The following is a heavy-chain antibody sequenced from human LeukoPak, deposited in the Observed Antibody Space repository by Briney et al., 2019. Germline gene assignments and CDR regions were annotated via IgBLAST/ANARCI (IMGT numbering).Heavy chain of an antibody. V-gene: IGHV3-66*04. Sequence: PGGSLRLSCAASGFIVSKTFMNWVRQAPGKGLEWVSVIYSGGSTYYADSVKGRFTISRDNSKNTLYLQMNSLRAEDTAVYYCARHRDGYYYDSSGYYPIDYWGQGTLVTVSS. D-gene: IGHD3-22*01. CDR2: IYSGGST. CDR1: GFIVSKTF. J-gene: IGHJ4*02. CDR3: ARHRDGYYYDSSGYYPIDY.